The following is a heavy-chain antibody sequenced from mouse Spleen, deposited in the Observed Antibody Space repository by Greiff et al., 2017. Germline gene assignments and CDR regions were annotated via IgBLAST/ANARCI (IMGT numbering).Heavy chain of an antibody. CDR3: ARRTGTGAWFAY. V-gene: IGHV1-4*02. J-gene: IGHJ3*01. D-gene: IGHD4-1*01. CDR1: GYTFTSYT. Sequence: VQLQESAAELARPGASVKMSCKASGYTFTSYTMHWVKQRPGQGLEWIGYINPSSGYTEYNQKFKDKTTLTADKSSSTAYMQLSSLTSEDSAVYYCARRTGTGAWFAYWGQGTLVTVSA. CDR2: INPSSGYT.